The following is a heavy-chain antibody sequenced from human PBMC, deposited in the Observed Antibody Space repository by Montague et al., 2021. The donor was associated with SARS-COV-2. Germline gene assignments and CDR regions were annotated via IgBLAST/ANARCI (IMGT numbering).Heavy chain of an antibody. J-gene: IGHJ4*02. Sequence: SLRLSFSASGIIFTNSWMSWVRQAPGKGLEWVANIKPDGTDKYYVDSVKGRFTISRDNAKKLLYLQMNSLTAEDTAVYYCATDSFSGYFDWGQGTLVTVSS. V-gene: IGHV3-7*01. CDR1: GIIFTNSW. CDR2: IKPDGTDK. CDR3: ATDSFSGYFD. D-gene: IGHD3-22*01.